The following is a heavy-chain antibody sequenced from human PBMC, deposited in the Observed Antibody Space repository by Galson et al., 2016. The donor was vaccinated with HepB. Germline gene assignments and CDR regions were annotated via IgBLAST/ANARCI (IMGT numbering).Heavy chain of an antibody. Sequence: SLRLSCAASGFTFSRYWLHWVRQAPGKGLVWVSRINTDGSSTSYADSVKGRFTISRDNAKNTQYLQMNSMRAEDTAVYYCALYYYDSSGYTEYFDSWGQGTLVTVSS. V-gene: IGHV3-74*01. CDR2: INTDGSST. J-gene: IGHJ4*02. D-gene: IGHD3-22*01. CDR1: GFTFSRYW. CDR3: ALYYYDSSGYTEYFDS.